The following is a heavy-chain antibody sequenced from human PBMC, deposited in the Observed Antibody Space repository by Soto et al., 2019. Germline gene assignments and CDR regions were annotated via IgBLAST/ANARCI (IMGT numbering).Heavy chain of an antibody. Sequence: GGSLRLSCAASGFTFSSYAMHWVRQAPGKGLEWVAVISYDGSNKYYADSVKGRFTISRDNSKNTLYLQMNSLRAEDTAVYYCARQRGGHCSGGSCYSHYYYGMDVWGQGTTVTVSS. CDR2: ISYDGSNK. CDR1: GFTFSSYA. D-gene: IGHD2-15*01. J-gene: IGHJ6*02. CDR3: ARQRGGHCSGGSCYSHYYYGMDV. V-gene: IGHV3-30-3*01.